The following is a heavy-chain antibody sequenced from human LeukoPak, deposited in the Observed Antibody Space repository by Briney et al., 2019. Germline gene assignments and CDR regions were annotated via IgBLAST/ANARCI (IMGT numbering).Heavy chain of an antibody. CDR1: GFTFSSYA. CDR3: AKDHTPLQLVSYYYGMDV. D-gene: IGHD6-13*01. Sequence: GRSLRLSCAASGFTFSSYAMHWVRQAPGKGLEWVAVISYDGSNKYYADSVKGRFTISRDNSKNTLYLQMNSLRAEDTAVYYCAKDHTPLQLVSYYYGMDVWGQGTTVTVSS. J-gene: IGHJ6*02. V-gene: IGHV3-30-3*01. CDR2: ISYDGSNK.